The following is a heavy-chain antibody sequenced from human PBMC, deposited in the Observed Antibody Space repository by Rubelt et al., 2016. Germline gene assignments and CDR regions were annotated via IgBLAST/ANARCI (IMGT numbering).Heavy chain of an antibody. CDR2: ISAYNGNT. V-gene: IGHV1-18*01. CDR3: ARDPLPVRGVIMTPTH. CDR1: GYTFTSYG. J-gene: IGHJ4*02. D-gene: IGHD3-10*01. Sequence: QVQLVQSGAEVKKPGASVKVSCKASGYTFTSYGISWVRQAPGQGLEWMGWISAYNGNTNYAQNLRGRVTMTTDTSTSKAYLELRSLSPDDTAVYYCARDPLPVRGVIMTPTHWGQGTLVTVSS.